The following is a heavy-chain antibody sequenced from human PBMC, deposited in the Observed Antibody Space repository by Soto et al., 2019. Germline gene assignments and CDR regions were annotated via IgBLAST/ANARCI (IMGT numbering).Heavy chain of an antibody. Sequence: GGSLRLSCAASGFNVRSNYMSWVRQAPGKGLEWVSAIYSGDSTYYIDSVKGRFTIFRHKSNNTVYLQMNSLRVEDTAVYYCARVGDEAFHPWGQGTLVTVSS. J-gene: IGHJ5*02. CDR2: IYSGDST. D-gene: IGHD3-10*01. CDR1: GFNVRSNY. V-gene: IGHV3-53*04. CDR3: ARVGDEAFHP.